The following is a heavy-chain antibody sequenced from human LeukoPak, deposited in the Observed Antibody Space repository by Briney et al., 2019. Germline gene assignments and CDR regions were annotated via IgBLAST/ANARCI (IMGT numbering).Heavy chain of an antibody. CDR2: ISGSGGST. J-gene: IGHJ6*02. D-gene: IGHD3-3*01. CDR1: GFTFSSYA. V-gene: IGHV3-23*01. CDR3: AKSVAIYFYYGLDV. Sequence: AGGSLRLSCAASGFTFSSYAMSCVRQTPGKALEWVSAISGSGGSTYYADSVKGRFTISRDNSKNTLFLQMDSLRAEDTAPYYCAKSVAIYFYYGLDVWGQGTTVTVSS.